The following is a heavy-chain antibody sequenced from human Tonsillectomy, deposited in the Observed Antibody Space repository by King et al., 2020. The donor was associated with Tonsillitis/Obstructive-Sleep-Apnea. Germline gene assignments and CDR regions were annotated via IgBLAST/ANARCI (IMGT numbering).Heavy chain of an antibody. D-gene: IGHD4/OR15-4a*01. CDR2: INTGNGNI. Sequence: VQLVQSGAEVKKPGAAVKVSCKASGYTFTRYVMHWVRQAPGQRLEWMGWINTGNGNIVLSQNFQGRVTITRDNSASTSYMELSSLRSEDTAVYYCATRGDGAPATWGQGTLVTVSS. V-gene: IGHV1-3*04. J-gene: IGHJ4*02. CDR3: ATRGDGAPAT. CDR1: GYTFTRYV.